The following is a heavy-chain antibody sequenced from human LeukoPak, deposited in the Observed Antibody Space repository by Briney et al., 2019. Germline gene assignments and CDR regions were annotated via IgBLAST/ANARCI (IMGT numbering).Heavy chain of an antibody. D-gene: IGHD5-24*01. CDR2: IYYSGST. CDR3: ARRPRDGYNYDFDY. Sequence: TLSLXXTVSGXSXSSSSYYWGWIRQPPGKGLEWIGSIYYSGSTYYNPSLKSRVTISVDTSKNQFSLKLSSVTAADTAVYYCARRPRDGYNYDFDYWGQGTLVTVSS. CDR1: GXSXSSSSYY. J-gene: IGHJ4*02. V-gene: IGHV4-39*01.